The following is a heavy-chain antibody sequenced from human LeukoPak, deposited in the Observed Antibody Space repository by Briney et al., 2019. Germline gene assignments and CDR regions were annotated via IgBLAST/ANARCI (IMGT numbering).Heavy chain of an antibody. CDR2: IYPGDSDT. Sequence: KVSCKASGYTFTIYDINWVRQATGQGLEWMGIIYPGDSDTRYSPSFQGQVTISDDKSISTAYLQWSSLKASDTAMYYCARRAMSGYDAYYYYYYMDAWGKGTTATVSS. CDR3: ARRAMSGYDAYYYYYYMDA. J-gene: IGHJ6*03. V-gene: IGHV5-51*01. CDR1: GYTFTIYD. D-gene: IGHD5-12*01.